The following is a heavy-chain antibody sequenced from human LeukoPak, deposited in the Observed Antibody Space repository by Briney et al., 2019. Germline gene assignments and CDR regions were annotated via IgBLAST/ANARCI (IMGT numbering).Heavy chain of an antibody. D-gene: IGHD4-17*01. V-gene: IGHV3-48*03. CDR2: ISSSGSTI. CDR1: GLTFTSHA. Sequence: GGSLRLSCAASGLTFTSHAMNWVRQAPGKGLEWVSYISSSGSTIYYADSVKGRFTISRDNAKNSLYLQMNSLRAEDTAVYYCARDLEDYGDYERNFDYWGQGTLVTVSS. J-gene: IGHJ4*02. CDR3: ARDLEDYGDYERNFDY.